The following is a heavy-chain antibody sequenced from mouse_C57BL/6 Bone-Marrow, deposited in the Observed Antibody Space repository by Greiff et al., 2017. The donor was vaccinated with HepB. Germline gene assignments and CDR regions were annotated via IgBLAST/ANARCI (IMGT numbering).Heavy chain of an antibody. CDR1: GYSITSGYY. J-gene: IGHJ2*01. D-gene: IGHD1-1*01. Sequence: ESGPGLVKPSQSLSLTCSVTGYSITSGYYWNWIRQFPGNKLEWMGYISYDGSNNYNPSLKNRISITRDTSKNQFFLKLNSVTTEDTATYYCARGVLRSPFDYWGQGTTLTVSS. CDR2: ISYDGSN. V-gene: IGHV3-6*01. CDR3: ARGVLRSPFDY.